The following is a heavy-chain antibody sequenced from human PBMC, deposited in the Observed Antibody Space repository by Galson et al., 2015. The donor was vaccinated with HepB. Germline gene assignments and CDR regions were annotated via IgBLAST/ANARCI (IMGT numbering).Heavy chain of an antibody. CDR2: INPNSGGT. V-gene: IGHV1-2*02. D-gene: IGHD3-16*02. CDR1: GYTFTGYY. Sequence: SVKVSCKASGYTFTGYYMHWVRQAPGQGLEWMGWINPNSGGTNYAQKFQGRVTMTRDTSISTAYMELSRLRSDDTAVYYCARLFAQGELSAWFDPWGQGTLVTVSS. CDR3: ARLFAQGELSAWFDP. J-gene: IGHJ5*02.